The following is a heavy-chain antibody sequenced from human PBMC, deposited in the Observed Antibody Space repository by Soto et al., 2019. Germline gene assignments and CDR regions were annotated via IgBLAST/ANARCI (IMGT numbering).Heavy chain of an antibody. J-gene: IGHJ4*02. Sequence: QVQLVQSGAEVKKPGASVKVSCKASGYTFTGYYMHWVRQAPGQGLEWMGWITPNSGGTNYAQKFQGGVTMTRDTTISTAYMELSRLRSDDTAVYYCARSDVDTATQTMYYPNRYYFDYRGQGTLVTVSS. D-gene: IGHD5-18*01. CDR2: ITPNSGGT. CDR1: GYTFTGYY. CDR3: ARSDVDTATQTMYYPNRYYFDY. V-gene: IGHV1-2*02.